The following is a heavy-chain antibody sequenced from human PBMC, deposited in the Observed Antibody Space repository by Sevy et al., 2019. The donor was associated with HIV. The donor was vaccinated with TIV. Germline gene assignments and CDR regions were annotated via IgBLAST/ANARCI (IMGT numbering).Heavy chain of an antibody. CDR2: ISVYNGKI. CDR3: ARRGAFDFDTSGFLSP. CDR1: GYTFTSFG. Sequence: ASVKVSCKASGYTFTSFGISWVRQAPGQGLEWVGWISVYNGKINYAQNFQGRVTMTTDTSTRTAYMELKSLRSDDTAMYYCARRGAFDFDTSGFLSPWGQGTLVTVSS. J-gene: IGHJ5*02. D-gene: IGHD3-22*01. V-gene: IGHV1-18*01.